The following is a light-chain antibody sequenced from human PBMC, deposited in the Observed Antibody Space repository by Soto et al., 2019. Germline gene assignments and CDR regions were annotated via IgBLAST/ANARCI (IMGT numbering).Light chain of an antibody. J-gene: IGKJ3*01. Sequence: EIVLTQAPGTLSLSPGERATLSCRASQSVSSSKLAWYQQKPGQAPRLLIYGASSRATRIPDRFSGSGSGTDFTLTITRLEPEDCAVYFCHQYGSSPFTFGPGTKVDTK. CDR1: QSVSSSK. CDR3: HQYGSSPFT. V-gene: IGKV3-20*01. CDR2: GAS.